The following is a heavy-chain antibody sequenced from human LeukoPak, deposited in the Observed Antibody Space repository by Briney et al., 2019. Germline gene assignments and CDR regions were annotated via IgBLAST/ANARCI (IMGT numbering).Heavy chain of an antibody. J-gene: IGHJ4*02. CDR3: ARDGSFVSLSFGDY. V-gene: IGHV3-30*04. CDR1: GRTFSSYA. Sequence: GESLTLSCAASGRTFSSYAMHWVRQAPGKGLDWVAVISYDGSNKYYADSVKGRFTISRDNSKNTLYLQMSSLRAEDTAVYYCARDGSFVSLSFGDYWGQGTLVTVSS. D-gene: IGHD3-16*01. CDR2: ISYDGSNK.